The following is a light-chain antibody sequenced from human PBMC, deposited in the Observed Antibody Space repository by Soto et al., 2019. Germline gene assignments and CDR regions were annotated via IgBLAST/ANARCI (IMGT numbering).Light chain of an antibody. Sequence: QSVLAQPASVSGSPGQSITISCTGTSSDVGAYNSVSWYQQHPHKAPQVIIYKGTQRPSGVSNRFSGSTSGNAASLTISGLQADDEADYFCCSSAPESTYVFGSGTNATVL. CDR3: CSSAPESTYV. CDR1: SSDVGAYNS. J-gene: IGLJ1*01. V-gene: IGLV2-23*01. CDR2: KGT.